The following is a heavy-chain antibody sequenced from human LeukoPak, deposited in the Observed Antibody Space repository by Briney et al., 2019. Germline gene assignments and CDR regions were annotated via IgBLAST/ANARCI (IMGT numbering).Heavy chain of an antibody. CDR1: GGSISSGGYY. V-gene: IGHV4-61*08. CDR2: IYYSGST. Sequence: SETLSLTCTVSGGSISSGGYYWSWIRQPPGRGLEWIGYIYYSGSTNYNPSLKSRVTISVDTSKSQFSLKLSSVTAADTAVYYCASAGGRFIFDYWGQGTLVTVSS. CDR3: ASAGGRFIFDY. D-gene: IGHD2-8*02. J-gene: IGHJ4*02.